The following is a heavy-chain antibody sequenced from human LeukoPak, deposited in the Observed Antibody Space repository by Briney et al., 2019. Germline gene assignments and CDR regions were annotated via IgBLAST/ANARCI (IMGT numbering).Heavy chain of an antibody. CDR3: ARADYASAFDI. CDR1: GVSISSSYSY. D-gene: IGHD4-17*01. J-gene: IGHJ3*02. Sequence: SETLSLTCTVSGVSISSSYSYWGWIRQPPGKGLGWIGSIYYSGSTYYNPSLKSRVTISVDTSKNQFSLKLSSVTAADTAVYYCARADYASAFDIWGQGTMVTVSS. CDR2: IYYSGST. V-gene: IGHV4-39*07.